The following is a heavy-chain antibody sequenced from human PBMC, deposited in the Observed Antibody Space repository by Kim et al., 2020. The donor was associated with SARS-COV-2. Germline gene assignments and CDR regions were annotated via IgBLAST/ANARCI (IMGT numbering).Heavy chain of an antibody. CDR3: ARVFRPGLYYFDY. Sequence: GGSLRLSCAASGFTFSSYGMHWVRQAPGKGLEWGAVISYDGSNKYYADSVKGRFTISRDNSKNTLYLQMNSLRAEDTAVYYCARVFRPGLYYFDYWGQGT. V-gene: IGHV3-33*05. J-gene: IGHJ4*02. CDR1: GFTFSSYG. CDR2: ISYDGSNK.